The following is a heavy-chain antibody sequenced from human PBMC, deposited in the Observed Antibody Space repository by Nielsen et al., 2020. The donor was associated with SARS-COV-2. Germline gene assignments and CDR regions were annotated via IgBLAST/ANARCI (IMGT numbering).Heavy chain of an antibody. D-gene: IGHD5-18*01. J-gene: IGHJ6*02. Sequence: ASVKVSCKASGYTFTTYGITWVRQTPGQGLEWMGWISTHNGHTAYAQNLQGRVTMTTDTSTSTAYVELRSLSSDDTAVYYCARGGDTSLVPYFNGLDVWGQGITVTVSS. CDR2: ISTHNGHT. V-gene: IGHV1-18*01. CDR1: GYTFTTYG. CDR3: ARGGDTSLVPYFNGLDV.